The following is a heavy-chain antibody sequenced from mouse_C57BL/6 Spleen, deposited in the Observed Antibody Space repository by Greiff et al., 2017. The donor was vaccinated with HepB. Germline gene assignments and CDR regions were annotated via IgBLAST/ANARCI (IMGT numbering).Heavy chain of an antibody. CDR1: GFTFSDYY. CDR2: INYDGSST. J-gene: IGHJ2*01. D-gene: IGHD4-1*01. CDR3: ARDLNWDGFDY. V-gene: IGHV5-16*01. Sequence: EVKLVESEGGLVHPGSSMKLSCTASGFTFSDYYMAWVRQVPEKGLEWVANINYDGSSTYYLDSLKSRFIISRDNAKNILYLQMSSLKSEDTATYYCARDLNWDGFDYWGQGTTLTVSS.